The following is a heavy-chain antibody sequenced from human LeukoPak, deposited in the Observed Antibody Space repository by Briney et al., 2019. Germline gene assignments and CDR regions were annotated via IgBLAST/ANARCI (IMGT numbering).Heavy chain of an antibody. V-gene: IGHV4-59*01. CDR3: ARVYYYGSGSFWAFDI. Sequence: SETLSLTCAVYGGSFSGYYWSWIRQPPGKGLEWIGYIYYSGSTNYNPSLKSRVTISVDTSKNQFSLKLSSVTAADTAVYYCARVYYYGSGSFWAFDIWGQGTMVTVSS. CDR1: GGSFSGYY. CDR2: IYYSGST. J-gene: IGHJ3*02. D-gene: IGHD3-10*01.